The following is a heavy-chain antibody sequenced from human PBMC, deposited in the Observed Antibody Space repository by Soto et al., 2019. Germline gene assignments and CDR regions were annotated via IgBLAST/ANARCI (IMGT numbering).Heavy chain of an antibody. Sequence: QVQLQESGPGLVKPSQTLSLTCTVSGGSISSGTFYWTWIRQHPGKGLEWFGNIYHTGSTYYNPSLKSRVTIAVDTSKNQFSLRLSSVTAADTAVYYCARVKVISTVLPPAPSTVDFWGQGALVTVSS. CDR2: IYHTGST. J-gene: IGHJ4*02. CDR1: GGSISSGTFY. CDR3: ARVKVISTVLPPAPSTVDF. V-gene: IGHV4-31*03. D-gene: IGHD3-22*01.